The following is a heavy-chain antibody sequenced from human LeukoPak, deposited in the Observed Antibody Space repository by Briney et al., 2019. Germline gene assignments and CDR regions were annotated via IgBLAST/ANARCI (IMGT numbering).Heavy chain of an antibody. J-gene: IGHJ5*02. Sequence: PSETLSLTCTVSGGSISSYYWSWIRQPPGKGLEWIGYIYYSGSTNYNPSLKSRVTISVDTSKNQFSLKLSSVTAADTAVYYCARDRDPGGWFDPWGQGTLVTVSS. V-gene: IGHV4-59*01. D-gene: IGHD3-10*01. CDR3: ARDRDPGGWFDP. CDR1: GGSISSYY. CDR2: IYYSGST.